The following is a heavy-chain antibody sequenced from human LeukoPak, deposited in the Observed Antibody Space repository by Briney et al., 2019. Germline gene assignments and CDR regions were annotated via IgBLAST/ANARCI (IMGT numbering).Heavy chain of an antibody. CDR2: ITASSTAI. CDR3: ANGRSPGAFDI. Sequence: GGSLRLSCAASGFTFNTYTMNWVRQAPGKGLEWVSSITASSTAIYYADSVKGRFTISRDNAKNSLYLQMNSLRAEDTAVYYCANGRSPGAFDIWGQGTMVTVSS. CDR1: GFTFNTYT. D-gene: IGHD1-26*01. V-gene: IGHV3-21*01. J-gene: IGHJ3*02.